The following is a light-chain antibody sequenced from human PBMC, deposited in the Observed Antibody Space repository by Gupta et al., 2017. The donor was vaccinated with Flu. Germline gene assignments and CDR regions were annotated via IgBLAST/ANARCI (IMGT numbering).Light chain of an antibody. CDR1: RSDVGGYNY. CDR2: DVS. V-gene: IGLV2-14*03. J-gene: IGLJ1*01. Sequence: QSALTQPASVSGSPGQSITISCTGTRSDVGGYNYVSWYQHHPGKAPRLMIYDVSFRPSGVSDRFSGSKSGNTASLTISGLQAEDEADYYCSSYISSATLEYVFGTGTTVTVL. CDR3: SSYISSATLEYV.